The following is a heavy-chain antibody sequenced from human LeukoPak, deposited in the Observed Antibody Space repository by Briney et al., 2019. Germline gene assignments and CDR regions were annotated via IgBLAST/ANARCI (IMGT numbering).Heavy chain of an antibody. Sequence: TGGSLRLSCAASGFTFSDYYMSWIRQAPGKGLEWLSYISSSSSYTNYADSVKGRFTISRDNAKNSLYLQMNSLRAGDTAVYFCARPKGKCSSSEGGFDYWGQGTLVTVSS. V-gene: IGHV3-11*03. CDR1: GFTFSDYY. D-gene: IGHD6-13*01. CDR2: ISSSSSYT. CDR3: ARPKGKCSSSEGGFDY. J-gene: IGHJ4*02.